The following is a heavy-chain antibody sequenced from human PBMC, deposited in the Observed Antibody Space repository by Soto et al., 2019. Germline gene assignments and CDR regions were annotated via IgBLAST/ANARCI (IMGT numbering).Heavy chain of an antibody. V-gene: IGHV3-30*18. CDR1: GFTFSKYG. CDR2: ISNEGSNK. Sequence: QVQLVESGGGVVQPGRSLRLSCAASGFTFSKYGMHWVRQAPGKGLKWVAVISNEGSNKYHADSVKGRFTISRDNSKNTVYLHMNSLRVEDTAVYYCAKETVSGAFDFWGQWTKVAVSS. CDR3: AKETVSGAFDF. J-gene: IGHJ3*01. D-gene: IGHD3-10*01.